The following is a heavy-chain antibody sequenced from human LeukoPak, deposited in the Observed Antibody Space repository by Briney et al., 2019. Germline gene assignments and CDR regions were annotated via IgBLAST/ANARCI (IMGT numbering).Heavy chain of an antibody. V-gene: IGHV3-48*01. CDR2: ISTGSSTT. Sequence: GGSLRLSCAASEFAFSTYNMNWVRQAPGKGLEWVSYISTGSSTTYYADSVKGRFTISRDNVENSLYLQMNSLRAEDTAVYYCARGSTYYDSSGQVPFDYWGQGTLVTVSS. CDR1: EFAFSTYN. D-gene: IGHD3-22*01. CDR3: ARGSTYYDSSGQVPFDY. J-gene: IGHJ4*02.